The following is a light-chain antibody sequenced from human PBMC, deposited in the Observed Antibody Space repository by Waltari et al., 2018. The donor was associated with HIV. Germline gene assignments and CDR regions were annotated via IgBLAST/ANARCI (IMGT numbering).Light chain of an antibody. J-gene: IGLJ3*02. CDR2: EDS. CDR1: ALQKRY. Sequence: SYELTQPPSVSVSPGQTARITCSGDALQKRYAYWYQQKSGQAPVLVIYEDSKRPSGIPERFSGSSSGTMATLTISGAQVEDEADYYCYSRDSSGNAWVFGGGTKLTVL. V-gene: IGLV3-10*01. CDR3: YSRDSSGNAWV.